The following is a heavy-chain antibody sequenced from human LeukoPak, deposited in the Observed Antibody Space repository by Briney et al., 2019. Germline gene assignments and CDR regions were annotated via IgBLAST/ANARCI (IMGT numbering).Heavy chain of an antibody. CDR3: AKAGQQLDQNWFDP. CDR1: GFTFRTYA. Sequence: TGGSLRLSCVGSGFTFRTYAMIWVPQAPGKGRQWVSAISDSGGSTYYADSVKGRFTISRDNSENTLYLQMNSLRAEDTAVYYCAKAGQQLDQNWFDPWGQGTLVTVSS. J-gene: IGHJ5*02. CDR2: ISDSGGST. D-gene: IGHD6-13*01. V-gene: IGHV3-23*01.